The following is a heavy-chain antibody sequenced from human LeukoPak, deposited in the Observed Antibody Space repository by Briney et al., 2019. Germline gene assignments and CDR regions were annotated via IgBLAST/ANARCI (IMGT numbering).Heavy chain of an antibody. J-gene: IGHJ4*02. CDR2: IYYSGST. Sequence: SETLSLTCTVSGGSISSTSYYWGWIRQPPGKGLEWIGNIYYSGSTYYNPSLKSRVTISVDTSKNQFSLKLSSVTAADTAVYYCATRRGVTTVDHWGQGTLVTVSS. CDR1: GGSISSTSYY. CDR3: ATRRGVTTVDH. V-gene: IGHV4-39*01. D-gene: IGHD4-17*01.